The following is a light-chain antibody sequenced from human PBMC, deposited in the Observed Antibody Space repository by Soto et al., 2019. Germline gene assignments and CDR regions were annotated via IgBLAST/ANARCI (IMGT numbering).Light chain of an antibody. CDR2: DAS. V-gene: IGKV3-11*01. J-gene: IGKJ4*01. CDR3: QQHSNWPLT. CDR1: QSVSSN. Sequence: EIVITQSPATPSLSPGERAPPSCRASQSVSSNLAWYQQNPGQAPRLLIFDASNRATGIPARFSGSGSRTDFTLTISSLEPEDFAVYYCQQHSNWPLTFGGGTKVDIK.